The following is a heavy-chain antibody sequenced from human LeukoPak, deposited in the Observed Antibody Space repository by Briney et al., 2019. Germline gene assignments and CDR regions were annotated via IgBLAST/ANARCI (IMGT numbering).Heavy chain of an antibody. CDR3: AKELLPDYDFWSGYSSDAFDI. Sequence: QAGGSLRLSCAASGFTFSSYAMSWVRQAPGKGLEWVSAISGSGGSTYYADSVKGRFTISRDNSKNTLYLQMNSLRAEDTAVYYCAKELLPDYDFWSGYSSDAFDIWGQGTMVTVSS. D-gene: IGHD3-3*01. CDR1: GFTFSSYA. J-gene: IGHJ3*02. CDR2: ISGSGGST. V-gene: IGHV3-23*01.